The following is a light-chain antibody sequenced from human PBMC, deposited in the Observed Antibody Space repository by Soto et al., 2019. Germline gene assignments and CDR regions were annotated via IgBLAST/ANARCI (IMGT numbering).Light chain of an antibody. V-gene: IGLV2-8*01. Sequence: QSALTQPPSASGSPGQSVTISCTGTSSDVGGYDFVSWYQQYPGKAPKLVIYEVTKRPSGVPDRFSGSKSGNTASLTVSGLQAEDEADYYCSSYAGSNNVVVFGGGTKVTVL. CDR3: SSYAGSNNVVV. CDR2: EVT. CDR1: SSDVGGYDF. J-gene: IGLJ3*02.